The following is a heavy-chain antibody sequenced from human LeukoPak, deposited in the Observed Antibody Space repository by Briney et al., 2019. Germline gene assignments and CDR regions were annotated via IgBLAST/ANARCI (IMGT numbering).Heavy chain of an antibody. D-gene: IGHD6-19*01. V-gene: IGHV3-21*01. Sequence: GGSLRLSCSASGFTFSTYSMNWVRQAPGKGLEWVSSISTGSTYIFYGDSVKGRFTISRDNADNSLYLQMNSRRAEDTAVYYCARTRDSSGCFDLWGQGTLVTVSS. CDR1: GFTFSTYS. J-gene: IGHJ5*02. CDR2: ISTGSTYI. CDR3: ARTRDSSGCFDL.